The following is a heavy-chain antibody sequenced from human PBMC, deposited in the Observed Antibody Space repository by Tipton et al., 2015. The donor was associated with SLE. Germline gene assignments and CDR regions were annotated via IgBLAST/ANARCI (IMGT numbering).Heavy chain of an antibody. CDR1: GGSFSGYY. CDR2: INHSGST. CDR3: ARVSHVVDYFDS. V-gene: IGHV4-34*01. J-gene: IGHJ4*02. D-gene: IGHD2-21*01. Sequence: TLSLTCAVYGGSFSGYYWSWIRQPPGKGLEWIGEINHSGSTNYNPSLKSRVTISVDTSKNQFSLKLRSVTAADTAVYYCARVSHVVDYFDSWGQGTLVTVSS.